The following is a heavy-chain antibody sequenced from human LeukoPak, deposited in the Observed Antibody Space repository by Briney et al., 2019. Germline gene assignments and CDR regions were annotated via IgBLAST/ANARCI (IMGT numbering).Heavy chain of an antibody. CDR1: GFTFNTYA. V-gene: IGHV3-23*01. CDR2: ICGSGGCT. D-gene: IGHD6-19*01. CDR3: AKTTVGYSSGRYPGWPADC. Sequence: GGSLRLSCEASGFTFNTYAIYWVRQAPGKGLEWVSGICGSGGCTYYADSMKGRFTISRDNSKNTVYLQMNSLTADDTAVYYCAKTTVGYSSGRYPGWPADCWGQGTLVTVSS. J-gene: IGHJ4*02.